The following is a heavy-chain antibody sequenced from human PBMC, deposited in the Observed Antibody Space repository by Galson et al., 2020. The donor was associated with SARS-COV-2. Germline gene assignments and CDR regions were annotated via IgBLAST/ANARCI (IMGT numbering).Heavy chain of an antibody. CDR1: GFTFSSYS. CDR2: ISSSSSYI. CDR3: ARGPLSGSYYGYFDY. Sequence: NSGGSLRLSCAASGFTFSSYSMNWVRQAPGKGLEWVSSISSSSSYIYYADSVKGRFTISRDNAKNSLYLQMNSLRAEDTAVYYCARGPLSGSYYGYFDYWCQGTLVTVSS. D-gene: IGHD3-10*01. J-gene: IGHJ4*02. V-gene: IGHV3-21*01.